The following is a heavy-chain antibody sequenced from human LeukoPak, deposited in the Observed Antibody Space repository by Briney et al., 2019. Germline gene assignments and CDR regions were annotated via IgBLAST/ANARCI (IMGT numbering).Heavy chain of an antibody. J-gene: IGHJ4*02. CDR3: AKDRIGEWYIMSF. CDR2: IRYDGSNK. Sequence: GGSLRLSCAASGFTFSSHGMHWVRQAPGKGLEWVAFIRYDGSNKYYADSVKGRFTISRDNSKNTLYLQMNSLRAEDTAMYYCAKDRIGEWYIMSFWGQGTLVTVSS. D-gene: IGHD3-3*01. V-gene: IGHV3-30*02. CDR1: GFTFSSHG.